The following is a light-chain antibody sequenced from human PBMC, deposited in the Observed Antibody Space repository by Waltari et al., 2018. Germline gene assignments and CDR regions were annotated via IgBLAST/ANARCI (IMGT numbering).Light chain of an antibody. V-gene: IGLV1-40*01. CDR2: GNN. J-gene: IGLJ2*01. Sequence: QSVLTQPPSVSGTPGQRVTISCSGSTSNIGAGHDVHWYQHLPGTATKLLIYGNNNRPSVVPVRFSGSKSGTSAALAITGLQADDEADYFCQSFDNMLSGGVVFGGGTKLAVL. CDR1: TSNIGAGHD. CDR3: QSFDNMLSGGVV.